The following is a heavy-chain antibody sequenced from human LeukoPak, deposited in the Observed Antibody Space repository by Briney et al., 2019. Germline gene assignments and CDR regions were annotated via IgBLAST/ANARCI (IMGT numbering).Heavy chain of an antibody. Sequence: GGSLRLSCAASGFTFSSYCMSWVRQAPGKGLEWMANIKQDGSEKYYVDSVKGRLTISRDNAKNSLYLQMNSLRAEDTAVYYCARDTPEMATNRLGWFDPWGQGTLVIVSS. CDR3: ARDTPEMATNRLGWFDP. D-gene: IGHD5-24*01. CDR1: GFTFSSYC. J-gene: IGHJ5*02. CDR2: IKQDGSEK. V-gene: IGHV3-7*01.